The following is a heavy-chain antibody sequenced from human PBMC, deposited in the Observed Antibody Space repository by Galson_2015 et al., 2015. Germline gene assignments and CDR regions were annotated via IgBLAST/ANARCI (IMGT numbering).Heavy chain of an antibody. CDR1: GFTVSNNY. CDR3: AKYKGVINAFDI. V-gene: IGHV3-53*01. D-gene: IGHD3-10*01. J-gene: IGHJ3*02. Sequence: SLRLSCAASGFTVSNNYMGWVRQAPGKGLEWVSVIYSGGSTYYADSVKGRFTISRDNSKNTLFLQMNSLRAEDTAVYYCAKYKGVINAFDIWGQGTMVTVSS. CDR2: IYSGGST.